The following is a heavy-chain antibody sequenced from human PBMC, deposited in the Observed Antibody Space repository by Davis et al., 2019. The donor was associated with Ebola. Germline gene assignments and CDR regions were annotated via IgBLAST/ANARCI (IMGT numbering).Heavy chain of an antibody. J-gene: IGHJ4*02. CDR1: GFTFSSYA. V-gene: IGHV3-23*01. D-gene: IGHD6-13*01. Sequence: GESLKISCAASGFTFSSYAMSWVRQAPGKGLEWVSTLSATGSHSYYADSVRGRFTIPRDNSKSTLYLQMSSLRDEDTAVYYGAKQGSWNYWDWGQGTLLTVSS. CDR3: AKQGSWNYWD. CDR2: LSATGSHS.